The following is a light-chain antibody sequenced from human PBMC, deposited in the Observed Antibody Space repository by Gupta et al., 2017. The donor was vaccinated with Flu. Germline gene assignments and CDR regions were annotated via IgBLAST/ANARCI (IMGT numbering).Light chain of an antibody. V-gene: IGLV8-61*01. Sequence: SGAVSTNNYPIWYRQTPGKPPRPLVDSPSARSSGGPDRFSGSIPGDKAALTITGAQADDESDYYCVLYLGSGISMFGGGSKLTVL. CDR3: VLYLGSGISM. J-gene: IGLJ3*02. CDR1: SGAVSTNNY. CDR2: SPS.